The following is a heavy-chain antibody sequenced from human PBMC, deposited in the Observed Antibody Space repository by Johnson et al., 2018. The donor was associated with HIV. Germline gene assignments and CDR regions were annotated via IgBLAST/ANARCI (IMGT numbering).Heavy chain of an antibody. J-gene: IGHJ3*02. Sequence: VQLVESGGGLVQPGGSLRLSCAASGFTVSSNYMSWVRQAPGKGLVWVSRSNSDGSSTNYADSVRGRFPIPRDNAQNTLYLQMNSLRAEDTAVYYCASYRGTYYDSSGYQYGDDAFDIWGQGTMVTVSS. D-gene: IGHD3-22*01. CDR2: SNSDGSST. CDR1: GFTVSSNY. CDR3: ASYRGTYYDSSGYQYGDDAFDI. V-gene: IGHV3-74*02.